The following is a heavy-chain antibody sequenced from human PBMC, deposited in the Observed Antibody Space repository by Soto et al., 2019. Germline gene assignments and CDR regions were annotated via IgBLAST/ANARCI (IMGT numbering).Heavy chain of an antibody. CDR3: AKVYDVWGSYRASEAFDI. J-gene: IGHJ3*02. V-gene: IGHV3-23*01. CDR2: ISGSGGST. Sequence: GGSLRLSCAASGFTFSSYAMSWVRQAPGKGLEWVSAISGSGGSTYYADSVKGRFTISRDNSKNTLYLQMNSLRAEDTAVYYCAKVYDVWGSYRASEAFDIWGQGTMVTVSS. D-gene: IGHD3-16*02. CDR1: GFTFSSYA.